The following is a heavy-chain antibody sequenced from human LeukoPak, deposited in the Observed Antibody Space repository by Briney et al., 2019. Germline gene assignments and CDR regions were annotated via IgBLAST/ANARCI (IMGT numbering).Heavy chain of an antibody. CDR1: GGSISSGSHH. CDR3: ARESSSSSRYYYYYGMDV. CDR2: IYDSRTI. J-gene: IGHJ6*02. V-gene: IGHV4-39*07. D-gene: IGHD6-13*01. Sequence: SETLSLTCTVSGGSISSGSHHWGWFRQSPGKGLEWIGSIYDSRTIYYSPSLNSRVTISAVTSKNQFSLQLSSVTAADTAVYYCARESSSSSRYYYYYGMDVWGQGTTVTVSS.